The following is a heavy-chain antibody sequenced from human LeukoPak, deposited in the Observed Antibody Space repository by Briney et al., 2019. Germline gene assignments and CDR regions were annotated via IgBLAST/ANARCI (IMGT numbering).Heavy chain of an antibody. D-gene: IGHD5-24*01. CDR2: VYYSGST. CDR1: GGPLSLGVYY. Sequence: SQTLSLTCTVSGGPLSLGVYYWSSIRQPPGKGLELIGCVYYSGSTYYTSSLKSRVTISADTSKNQFSLKLTSVTAADTAVYYCARGDGYNAWFFDLWGRGTLVTVSS. V-gene: IGHV4-30-4*01. J-gene: IGHJ2*01. CDR3: ARGDGYNAWFFDL.